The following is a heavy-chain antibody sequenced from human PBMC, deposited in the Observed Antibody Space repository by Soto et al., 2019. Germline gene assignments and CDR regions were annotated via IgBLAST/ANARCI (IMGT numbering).Heavy chain of an antibody. V-gene: IGHV1-46*01. CDR2: INPSGSGT. D-gene: IGHD1-26*01. Sequence: ASVKVSCKASGYTFTRYYIHWVRQAPGQGLEWMGIINPSGSGTSYAQKFQGRVTMTRDTSTSTVYMELSSLRSEDTAVYYCARGIIVGANDFDYSGQGTLVTVSS. CDR3: ARGIIVGANDFDY. J-gene: IGHJ4*02. CDR1: GYTFTRYY.